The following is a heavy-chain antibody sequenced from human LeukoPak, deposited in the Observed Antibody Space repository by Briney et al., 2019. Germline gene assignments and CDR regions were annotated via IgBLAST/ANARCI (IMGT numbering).Heavy chain of an antibody. CDR3: ARDDCSSISCYHNWFDP. CDR2: IKQDGSEK. V-gene: IGHV3-7*01. D-gene: IGHD2-2*01. J-gene: IGHJ5*02. CDR1: GFTFSSYW. Sequence: PGGSLRLSCAASGFTFSSYWMSWVRQAPGKGLEWVANIKQDGSEKYYVDSVKGRFTISRDNAKNSVYLQMNSLRAEDTAVYYCARDDCSSISCYHNWFDPWGQGTLVTVSS.